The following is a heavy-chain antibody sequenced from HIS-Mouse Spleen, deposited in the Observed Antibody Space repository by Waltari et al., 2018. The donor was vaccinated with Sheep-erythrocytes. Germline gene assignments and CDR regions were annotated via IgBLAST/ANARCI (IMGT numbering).Heavy chain of an antibody. CDR2: IRSKANSYAT. J-gene: IGHJ4*02. CDR3: TSVDTANGPSVDCDY. Sequence: KGLEWVGRIRSKANSYATAYAASVKGRFTISRDDSKNTAYLQMNSLKTEDTAVYYRTSVDTANGPSVDCDYWGQGTLVTVSS. V-gene: IGHV3-73*01. D-gene: IGHD5-18*01.